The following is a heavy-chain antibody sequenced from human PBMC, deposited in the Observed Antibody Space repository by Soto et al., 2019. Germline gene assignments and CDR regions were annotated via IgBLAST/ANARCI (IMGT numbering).Heavy chain of an antibody. Sequence: PGGSLRLSCAASGFTFSSYWMHWVRQAPGKGLVWVSRINSDGSSTSYADSVKGRFTISRDNAKNTLYLQMNSLRAEDTAVYYCAREKDIVVVWSYYYYMDVWGKGTTVTVSS. CDR2: INSDGSST. CDR1: GFTFSSYW. CDR3: AREKDIVVVWSYYYYMDV. V-gene: IGHV3-74*01. D-gene: IGHD2-2*01. J-gene: IGHJ6*03.